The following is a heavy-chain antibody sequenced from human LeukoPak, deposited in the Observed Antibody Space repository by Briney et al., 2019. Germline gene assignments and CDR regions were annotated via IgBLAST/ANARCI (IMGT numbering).Heavy chain of an antibody. CDR1: GFTFTSSA. CDR3: AAGWVCSGGSCYYYFDY. Sequence: SVKVSCKASGFTFTSSAMQWVRQARGQRLEWIVWIVVGSGNTNYAQKFQERVTITRDMSTSTAYMELSSLRSEDTAVYYCAAGWVCSGGSCYYYFDYWGQGTLVTVSS. V-gene: IGHV1-58*02. J-gene: IGHJ4*02. CDR2: IVVGSGNT. D-gene: IGHD2-15*01.